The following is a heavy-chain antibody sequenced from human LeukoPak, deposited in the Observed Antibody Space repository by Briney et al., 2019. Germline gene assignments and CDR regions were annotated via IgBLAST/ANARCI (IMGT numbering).Heavy chain of an antibody. D-gene: IGHD6-19*01. J-gene: IGHJ4*02. CDR2: IYYSGST. CDR3: ASERVRDSSGWYY. V-gene: IGHV4-61*05. CDR1: GGSISSTTYF. Sequence: PSETLSLTCTVSGGSISSTTYFWGWIRQPPGKGLEWIGYIYYSGSTNYNPSLKSRVTISVDTSKNQFSLKLSSVTAADTAVYYCASERVRDSSGWYYWGQGTLVTVSS.